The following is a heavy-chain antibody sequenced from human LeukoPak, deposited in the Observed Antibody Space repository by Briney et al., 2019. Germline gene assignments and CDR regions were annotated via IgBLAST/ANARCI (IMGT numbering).Heavy chain of an antibody. CDR2: FDPEDGET. J-gene: IGHJ6*02. V-gene: IGHV1-24*01. D-gene: IGHD2-2*01. CDR3: ATADIVVVPAARDYYYYGMDV. Sequence: GASVKVSCKVSGYTLTELSMHWVRQAPGKGLEWMGGFDPEDGETHYAQKFQGRVTMTEDTSTDTAYMELSSLRSEDTAVYYCATADIVVVPAARDYYYYGMDVWGQGTTVTVSS. CDR1: GYTLTELS.